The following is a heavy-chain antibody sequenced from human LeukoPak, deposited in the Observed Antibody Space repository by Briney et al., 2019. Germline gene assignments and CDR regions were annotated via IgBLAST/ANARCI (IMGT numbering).Heavy chain of an antibody. V-gene: IGHV4-34*01. J-gene: IGHJ6*03. CDR1: GGSFSGYY. CDR2: INHSGST. D-gene: IGHD3-10*01. CDR3: ARGETSGVVYYYYMDV. Sequence: SGTLSLTCAVYGGSFSGYYWSWIRQPPGKGLEWIGEINHSGSTNYNPSLKSRVTISVDTSKNQFSLKLSSVTAADTAVYYCARGETSGVVYYYYMDVWGKGTTVTVSS.